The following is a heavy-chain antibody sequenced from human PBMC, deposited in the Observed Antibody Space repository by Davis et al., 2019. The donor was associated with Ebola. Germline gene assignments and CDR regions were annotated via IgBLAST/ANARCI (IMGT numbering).Heavy chain of an antibody. CDR3: AKDDYSSGWNYFDY. D-gene: IGHD6-19*01. J-gene: IGHJ4*02. CDR1: GFTVSSNY. V-gene: IGHV3-23*01. CDR2: ISGSGGST. Sequence: PGGFLRLSCAASGFTVSSNYMSWVRQAPGKGLEWVSAISGSGGSTYYADSVKGRFTISRDNSKNTLYLQMNSLRAEDTAVYYCAKDDYSSGWNYFDYWGQGTLVTVSS.